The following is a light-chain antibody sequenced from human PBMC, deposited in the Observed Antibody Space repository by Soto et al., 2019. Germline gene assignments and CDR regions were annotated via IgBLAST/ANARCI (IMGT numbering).Light chain of an antibody. CDR1: QDINKW. CDR3: QQGKSFPLT. Sequence: DIQMTQSPASLSASVGDRVTITCRASQDINKWLAWYQQKPGLAPNLVIYTASRLHGGGPSRFSGSASGTDFTLTISSLQPEDVATYYCQQGKSFPLTLGGGTKVDIK. V-gene: IGKV1-12*01. CDR2: TAS. J-gene: IGKJ4*01.